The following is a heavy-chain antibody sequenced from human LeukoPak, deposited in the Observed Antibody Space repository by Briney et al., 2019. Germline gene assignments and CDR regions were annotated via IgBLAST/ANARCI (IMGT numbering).Heavy chain of an antibody. CDR1: GGSISSSNW. CDR2: IYHSGST. D-gene: IGHD6-13*01. Sequence: PSGTLSLTCAVSGGSISSSNWWSWVRQPPGKGLEWIGEIYHSGSTNYNPSLKSRVTISVDKSKNQFSLKLSSVTAADTAVYYCARVFSSSWFYYFDYWGQGTLVTVSS. CDR3: ARVFSSSWFYYFDY. J-gene: IGHJ4*02. V-gene: IGHV4-4*02.